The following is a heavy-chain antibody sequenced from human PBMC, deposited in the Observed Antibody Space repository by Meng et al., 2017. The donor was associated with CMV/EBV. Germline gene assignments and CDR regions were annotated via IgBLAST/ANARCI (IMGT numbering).Heavy chain of an antibody. CDR2: INHSGST. CDR3: ARGSVRSWANFDY. J-gene: IGHJ4*02. Sequence: SETLSLTCAVYGGSFSGYYWSWIRQPPGKGLEWIGEINHSGSTNYNPSLKSRVTISVDTSKNQFSLKLSSVTAADTAVYYCARGSVRSWANFDYLGQGTLVTVSS. V-gene: IGHV4-34*01. CDR1: GGSFSGYY. D-gene: IGHD6-13*01.